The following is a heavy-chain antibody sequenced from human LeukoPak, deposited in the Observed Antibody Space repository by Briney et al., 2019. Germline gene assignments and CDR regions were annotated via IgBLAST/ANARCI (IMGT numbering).Heavy chain of an antibody. J-gene: IGHJ5*02. D-gene: IGHD6-6*01. V-gene: IGHV3-30*03. Sequence: GGSLRLSCAASGFTFSSYGMHWVRQAPGKGLEWVAVISYDGSNKYYADSVKGRFTISRDNSKNTLYLQMNSLRAEDTAVYYCASRTDSSSSAWFDPWGQGTLVTVSS. CDR2: ISYDGSNK. CDR1: GFTFSSYG. CDR3: ASRTDSSSSAWFDP.